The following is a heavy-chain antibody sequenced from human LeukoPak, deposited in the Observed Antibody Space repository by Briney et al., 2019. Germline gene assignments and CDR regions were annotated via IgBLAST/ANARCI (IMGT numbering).Heavy chain of an antibody. Sequence: GGSLRLSCAASGFIVSSNYVSWVRQAPGKGLEWVSVIYSGGSTYYADSVKGRFTISRDNSKSTLYLQLDSLRAEDTALYYCAKYETWTSGRYFDYWGQGTLVTVSS. CDR2: IYSGGST. D-gene: IGHD6-19*01. CDR1: GFIVSSNY. CDR3: AKYETWTSGRYFDY. V-gene: IGHV3-53*01. J-gene: IGHJ4*02.